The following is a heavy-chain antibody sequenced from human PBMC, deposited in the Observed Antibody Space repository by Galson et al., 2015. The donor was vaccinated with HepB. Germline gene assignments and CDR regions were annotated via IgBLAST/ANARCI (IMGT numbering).Heavy chain of an antibody. CDR3: ARDRYYYDSSGPTGY. D-gene: IGHD3-22*01. J-gene: IGHJ4*02. V-gene: IGHV3-33*01. CDR1: GFTFSSYG. CDR2: IRYDGSNK. Sequence: LRLSCAASGFTFSSYGMHWVRQAPGKGLEWVAVIRYDGSNKYYADSVKGRFTISRDNSKNTLYLQMNSLRAEDTAVYYCARDRYYYDSSGPTGYWGQGTLVTVSS.